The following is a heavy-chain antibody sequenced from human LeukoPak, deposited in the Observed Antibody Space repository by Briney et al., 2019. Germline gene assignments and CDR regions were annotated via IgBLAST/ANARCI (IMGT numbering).Heavy chain of an antibody. D-gene: IGHD1-26*01. V-gene: IGHV4-59*12. CDR3: ARDEVGATGQALDY. CDR1: GGSISSYY. CDR2: IYYSGST. Sequence: PSETLSLTCTVSGGSISSYYWSWIRQPPGKGLEWIGYIYYSGSTYYNPSLKSRVTISVDTSKNQFSLKLSSVTAADTAVYYCARDEVGATGQALDYWGQGTLVTVSS. J-gene: IGHJ4*02.